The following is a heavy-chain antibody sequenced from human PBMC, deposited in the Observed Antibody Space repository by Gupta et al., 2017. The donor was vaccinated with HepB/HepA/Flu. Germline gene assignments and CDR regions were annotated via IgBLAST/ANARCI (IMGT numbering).Heavy chain of an antibody. J-gene: IGHJ4*02. CDR2: ISLSGSST. CDR1: GFTFSSYA. V-gene: IGHV3-23*01. D-gene: IGHD3-10*01. Sequence: EVQLLESGGDLVQHGGSLRLSCAASGFTFSSYAMGWVRQAPGRGLEWVSGISLSGSSTYYADSVKGRFTISRDNSKNTLYLQMNSLRAEDTAVYYCAKNFEAGVVRGVIFYWGQGTLVTVSS. CDR3: AKNFEAGVVRGVIFY.